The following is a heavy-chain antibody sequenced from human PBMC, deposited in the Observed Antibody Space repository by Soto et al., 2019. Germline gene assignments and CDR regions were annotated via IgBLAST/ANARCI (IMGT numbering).Heavy chain of an antibody. CDR2: INHSGST. CDR3: ARGRVAVAAPMDV. D-gene: IGHD6-19*01. J-gene: IGHJ6*02. CDR1: GGSFSGYY. V-gene: IGHV4-34*01. Sequence: SETLSLTCAVYGGSFSGYYWSWIRQPPGKGLEWIGEINHSGSTNYNPSLKSRVTISVDTSKNQFSLKLSSVTAADTAVYYCARGRVAVAAPMDVWGQGTTVTVSS.